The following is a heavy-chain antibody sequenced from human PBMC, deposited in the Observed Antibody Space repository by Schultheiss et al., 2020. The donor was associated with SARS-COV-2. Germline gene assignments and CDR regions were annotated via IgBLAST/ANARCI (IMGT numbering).Heavy chain of an antibody. CDR3: ARDTSPPPPSGSSYWGGYFDY. V-gene: IGHV3-53*05. CDR1: GFTVSTSY. J-gene: IGHJ4*02. CDR2: IYSGGST. Sequence: GGSLRLSCAASGFTVSTSYMSWVRQAPGKGLEWVSVIYSGGSTYYADSVKGRFTISRDNSKNTLYLQMNSLRAEDTAVYYCARDTSPPPPSGSSYWGGYFDYWGQGTLVTVSS. D-gene: IGHD2-15*01.